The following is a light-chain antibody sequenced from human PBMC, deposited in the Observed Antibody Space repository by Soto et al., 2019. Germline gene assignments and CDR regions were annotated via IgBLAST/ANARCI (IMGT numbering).Light chain of an antibody. CDR3: QTGGTGGV. CDR1: SGHTTYA. Sequence: QLVLTQSPSASASLGASVKLTCTLSSGHTTYAIAWHQQQPEKGPRFLMKLDSDGSQIKGDGIPDRFSGSSSGAERYLTISSLQSEDEDDYYCQTGGTGGVFGGGTKLTVL. J-gene: IGLJ3*02. V-gene: IGLV4-69*01. CDR2: LDSDGSQ.